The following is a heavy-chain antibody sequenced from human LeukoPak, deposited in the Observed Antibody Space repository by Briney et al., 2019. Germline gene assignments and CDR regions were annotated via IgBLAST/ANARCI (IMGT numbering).Heavy chain of an antibody. CDR2: ISGSGGST. D-gene: IGHD1-26*01. V-gene: IGHV3-23*01. J-gene: IGHJ6*03. CDR3: AKVPLLQLLRAYYYYYMDV. Sequence: GGSLRLSCAASGFTFSGYAMSWVRQAPGKGLEWVSAISGSGGSTYYADSVKGRFTISRDNSKNTLYLQMNSLRAEDTAVYYCAKVPLLQLLRAYYYYYMDVWGKGATVTVSS. CDR1: GFTFSGYA.